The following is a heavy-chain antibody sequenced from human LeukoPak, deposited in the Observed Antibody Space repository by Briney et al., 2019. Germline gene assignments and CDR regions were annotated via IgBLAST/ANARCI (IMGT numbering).Heavy chain of an antibody. CDR3: ARTSWAYSSGWYNDY. V-gene: IGHV4-4*07. CDR2: IYTSGST. Sequence: SETLSLTCTVSGGSISSYYWSWIRQPAGKGLEWIGRIYTSGSTNYNPSLKSRVTMSVDTSKNQFSLKLSSVTAADTAVYYCARTSWAYSSGWYNDYWGQGTLVTVSS. J-gene: IGHJ4*02. D-gene: IGHD6-19*01. CDR1: GGSISSYY.